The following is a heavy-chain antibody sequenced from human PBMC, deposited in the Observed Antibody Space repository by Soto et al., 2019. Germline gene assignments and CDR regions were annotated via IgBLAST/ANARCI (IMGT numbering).Heavy chain of an antibody. J-gene: IGHJ4*02. CDR2: ISYDGSNK. V-gene: IGHV3-30-3*01. D-gene: IGHD5-12*01. CDR3: ARSQWLRRRSLGYFDY. Sequence: QVQLVESGGGVVQPGRSLRLSCAASGFTFSSYAMHWVRQAPGKGLEWVAVISYDGSNKYYADSVKGRFTISRDNSKNTLYLQMNSLRAEDTAVYYCARSQWLRRRSLGYFDYWGQGTLVTVSS. CDR1: GFTFSSYA.